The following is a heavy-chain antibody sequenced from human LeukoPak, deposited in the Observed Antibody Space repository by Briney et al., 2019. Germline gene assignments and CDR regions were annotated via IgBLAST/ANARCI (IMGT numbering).Heavy chain of an antibody. D-gene: IGHD1-26*01. J-gene: IGHJ4*02. V-gene: IGHV3-23*01. CDR1: GFTFSNYA. CDR2: ITGSGAVT. CDR3: AKAMWESGDYYFDY. Sequence: PGASLRLSCAASGFTFSNYAMSWVRQAPGKGLEWVSAITGSGAVTYYADSVKGRFTISRDSSKNTLYLQMNSLRAEDTAVYYCAKAMWESGDYYFDYWGQGTLVTVSS.